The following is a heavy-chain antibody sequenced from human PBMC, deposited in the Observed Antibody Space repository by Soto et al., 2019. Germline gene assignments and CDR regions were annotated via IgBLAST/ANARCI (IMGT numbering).Heavy chain of an antibody. CDR2: IYWDDDK. V-gene: IGHV2-5*02. D-gene: IGHD7-27*01. CDR1: GFSLTTSGVG. Sequence: QITLKESGPTRVKPTQTLALTCTFSGFSLTTSGVGVGWIRKTPGKALEWLAVIYWDDDKRYNPSLKNRLTITKDTSKNQVVLIMADMDPVDTATYFCAHRGYMCGNWDHGYFDYWGQGTLVTVSS. J-gene: IGHJ4*02. CDR3: AHRGYMCGNWDHGYFDY.